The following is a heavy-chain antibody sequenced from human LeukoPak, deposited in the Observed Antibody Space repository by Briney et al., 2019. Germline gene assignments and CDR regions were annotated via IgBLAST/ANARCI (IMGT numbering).Heavy chain of an antibody. J-gene: IGHJ5*02. CDR2: ITSRADRS. D-gene: IGHD3-10*02. V-gene: IGHV3-23*01. Sequence: PGGSLGLSCAAAGFTFRDYGMSWVCHAPGKGLESVSAITSRADRSYYADSVKGRFTISRDNSKNTLYLQMDNLRPEDTAVYYYAKSRQILTYVGPWGRGTLVTVSS. CDR1: GFTFRDYG. CDR3: AKSRQILTYVGP.